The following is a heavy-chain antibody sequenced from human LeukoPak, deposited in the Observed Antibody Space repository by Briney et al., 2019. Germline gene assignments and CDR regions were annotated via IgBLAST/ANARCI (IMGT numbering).Heavy chain of an antibody. CDR1: GFTFSSYG. J-gene: IGHJ4*02. CDR2: ISYDGSNK. Sequence: GGSLRLSCAASGFTFSSYGMHWVRQAPGKGLEWVAVISYDGSNKYYADSVKGRFTTSRDNSKNTLYLQMNSLRAEDTAVYYCAKDPYGGSSGAWGQGTLVTVSS. V-gene: IGHV3-30*18. D-gene: IGHD3-22*01. CDR3: AKDPYGGSSGA.